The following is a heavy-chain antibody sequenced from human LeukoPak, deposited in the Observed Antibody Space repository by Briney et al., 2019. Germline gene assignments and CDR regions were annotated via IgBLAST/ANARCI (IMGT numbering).Heavy chain of an antibody. CDR2: IYPGDSDS. Sequence: GESLKISCKGSGYSFTSYWIGWVRQMPGKGLEWMGIIYPGDSDSRYSPSFQGQVTISADKSISTAYLQWSSLKASDTAMYYCARRVSDILGGTASFWFDPWGQGTLVTVSS. CDR1: GYSFTSYW. J-gene: IGHJ5*02. CDR3: ARRVSDILGGTASFWFDP. D-gene: IGHD1-26*01. V-gene: IGHV5-51*01.